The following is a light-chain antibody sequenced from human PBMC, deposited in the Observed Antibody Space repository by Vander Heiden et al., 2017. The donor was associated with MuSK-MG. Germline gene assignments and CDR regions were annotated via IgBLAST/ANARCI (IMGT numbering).Light chain of an antibody. Sequence: QSALTPPASVSGSPGPSITISCTGTSSDVGGYNYVSWYQQHPGKAPKLMIYDVSNRPSGVSNRFSGSKSGNTASLTISGLQAEDEADYYCSSYTSSSTLTYVFGTGTKVTVL. CDR1: SSDVGGYNY. CDR3: SSYTSSSTLTYV. CDR2: DVS. J-gene: IGLJ1*01. V-gene: IGLV2-14*01.